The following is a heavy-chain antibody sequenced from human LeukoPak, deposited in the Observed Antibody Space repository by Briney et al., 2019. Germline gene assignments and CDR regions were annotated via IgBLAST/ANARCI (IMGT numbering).Heavy chain of an antibody. CDR3: AEQQLGY. V-gene: IGHV1-24*01. Sequence: ASVKVSCKAFGYTFTGYYMHWVRQAPGKGLEWMGGFDPEDGETIYAQKFQGRVTMTEDTSTDTAYMELSSLRSEDTAVYYCAEQQLGYWGQGTLVTVSS. CDR2: FDPEDGET. D-gene: IGHD6-13*01. CDR1: GYTFTGYY. J-gene: IGHJ4*02.